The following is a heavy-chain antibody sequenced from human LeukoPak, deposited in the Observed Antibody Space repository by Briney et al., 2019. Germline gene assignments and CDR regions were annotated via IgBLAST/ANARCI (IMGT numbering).Heavy chain of an antibody. CDR3: ARASGPFDY. J-gene: IGHJ4*02. CDR2: IRNDGSNK. D-gene: IGHD3-10*01. CDR1: GFTFSIYG. V-gene: IGHV3-33*01. Sequence: PGRSLRLSCAASGFTFSIYGMHWVRQAPGKGLEWVAVIRNDGSNKYYADSVKGRFTISRDNSKNTLYLQMNSLRADDTAVYSCARASGPFDYWGQGTLVTVSS.